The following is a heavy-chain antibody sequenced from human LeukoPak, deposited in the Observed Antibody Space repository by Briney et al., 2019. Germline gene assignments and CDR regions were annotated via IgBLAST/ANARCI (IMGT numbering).Heavy chain of an antibody. CDR2: IIPIFGTA. Sequence: GASVKVSCKASGGTFSSYAISWVRQAPGQGLEWMGRIIPIFGTANYAQKFQGRVTITMDESTSTAYMELSSLRSEDTAVYYCAREAYSYGYLVVYYYYMDVWGKGTTVTVSS. V-gene: IGHV1-69*05. CDR3: AREAYSYGYLVVYYYYMDV. CDR1: GGTFSSYA. D-gene: IGHD5-18*01. J-gene: IGHJ6*03.